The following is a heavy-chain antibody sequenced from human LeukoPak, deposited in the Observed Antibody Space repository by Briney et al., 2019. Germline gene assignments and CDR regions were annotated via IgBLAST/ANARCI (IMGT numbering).Heavy chain of an antibody. Sequence: SVKVSCKASGDTFTSYAISWVRQAPGQGLEWMGGIIPIFGTANYAQKFQVRVTITADKSTSTAYMELSSLRSEDTAVYYCARESPKGAAAAEIHYYYYMDVWGKGTTVTISS. CDR3: ARESPKGAAAAEIHYYYYMDV. CDR2: IIPIFGTA. CDR1: GDTFTSYA. J-gene: IGHJ6*03. V-gene: IGHV1-69*06. D-gene: IGHD6-13*01.